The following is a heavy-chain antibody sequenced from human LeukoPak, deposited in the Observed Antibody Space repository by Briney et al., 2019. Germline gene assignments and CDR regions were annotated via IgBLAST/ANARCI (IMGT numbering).Heavy chain of an antibody. V-gene: IGHV3-48*03. D-gene: IGHD3-22*01. CDR1: AFTFSSYE. CDR3: ARVPPYYYGSSGYYLYY. CDR2: ISSSGSTI. Sequence: GGSLRLSCAAAAFTFSSYETNWVRQAPGKGLEWVSYISSSGSTIYYADSVKGRFTISRDNAKNSLYLQMNSLRAEDTAVYYCARVPPYYYGSSGYYLYYWGQGTLVTVSS. J-gene: IGHJ4*02.